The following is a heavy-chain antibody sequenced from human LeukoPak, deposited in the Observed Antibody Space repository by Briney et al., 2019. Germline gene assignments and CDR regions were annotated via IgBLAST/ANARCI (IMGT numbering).Heavy chain of an antibody. Sequence: GGSLTLSCAASGSPFSSYPMSWDRRAPGKGLEWVSSISSSAGNTYYADSVKGRFTISRDYSKNTLYLQMNSLRAEDTAIYYCAKNRGFRGVIVVPPLDFWGQGTLVTVSS. V-gene: IGHV3-23*01. J-gene: IGHJ4*02. CDR2: ISSSAGNT. CDR1: GSPFSSYP. CDR3: AKNRGFRGVIVVPPLDF. D-gene: IGHD3-16*02.